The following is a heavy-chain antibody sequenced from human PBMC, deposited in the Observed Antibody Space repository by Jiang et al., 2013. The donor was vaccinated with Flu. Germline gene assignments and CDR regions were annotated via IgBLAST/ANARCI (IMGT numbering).Heavy chain of an antibody. V-gene: IGHV1-69*04. CDR3: ARVLAKFGGVCN. CDR2: IIPILGIA. J-gene: IGHJ4*02. Sequence: SGAEVKKPGSSVKVSCKASGGTFSSYTISWVRQAPGQGLEWMGRIIPILGIANYAQKFQGRVTITADKSTSTAYMELSSLRSEDTAVYYCARVLAKFGGVCNWGQGTLVTVSS. D-gene: IGHD3-16*01. CDR1: GGTFSSYT.